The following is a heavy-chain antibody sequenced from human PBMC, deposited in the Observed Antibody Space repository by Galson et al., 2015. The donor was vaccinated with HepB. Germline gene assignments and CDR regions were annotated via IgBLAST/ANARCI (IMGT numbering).Heavy chain of an antibody. CDR1: GFTVSSNY. Sequence: SLRLSCAASGFTVSSNYMSWVRQAPGKGLEWVSVIYSGGSTYYADSVKGRFTISRDNSKNTLYLQMNSLRAEDTAVYYCARVNEVVQYSGSYTYYYYYYMDVWGKGTTVTVSS. CDR3: ARVNEVVQYSGSYTYYYYYYMDV. D-gene: IGHD1-26*01. CDR2: IYSGGST. V-gene: IGHV3-53*01. J-gene: IGHJ6*03.